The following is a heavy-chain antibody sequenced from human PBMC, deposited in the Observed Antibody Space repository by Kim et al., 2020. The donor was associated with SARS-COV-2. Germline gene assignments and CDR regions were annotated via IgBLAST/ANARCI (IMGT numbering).Heavy chain of an antibody. D-gene: IGHD6-13*01. CDR1: GFTFGDYF. V-gene: IGHV3-11*06. CDR3: ARDTTTAAADNYYYYGMDV. J-gene: IGHJ6*02. Sequence: GGSLRLSCAASGFTFGDYFMSWIRQAPGKGLEWVSYISSSSTYTNYADSVKGRFTISRDNAKNSLYLQMNSLRAEDTAVYYCARDTTTAAADNYYYYGMDVWGQGTTVTVSS. CDR2: ISSSSTYT.